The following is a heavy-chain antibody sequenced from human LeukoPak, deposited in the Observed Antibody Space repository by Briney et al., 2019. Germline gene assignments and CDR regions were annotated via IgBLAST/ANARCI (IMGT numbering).Heavy chain of an antibody. J-gene: IGHJ3*02. D-gene: IGHD1-14*01. CDR2: IWYDGSNT. CDR3: ARDFRNSHRLDI. V-gene: IGHV3-33*01. Sequence: GGSQRLSCVASGFTFSSFGMHWVRQAPGKGLEWVALIWYDGSNTYYADSVKGRFTISRDDSKNTVYLQMNSLRAEDTALYYCARDFRNSHRLDIWGQGTLVTVSS. CDR1: GFTFSSFG.